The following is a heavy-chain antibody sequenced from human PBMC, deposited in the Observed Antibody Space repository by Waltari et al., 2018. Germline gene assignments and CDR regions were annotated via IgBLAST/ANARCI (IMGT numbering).Heavy chain of an antibody. CDR1: GFNFISYA. CDR2: MSESGVIT. V-gene: IGHV3-23*01. Sequence: EVHLLESGGGLAQPVGSLRLSCAASGFNFISYAMSWVRQAPGKGLGWVSGMSESGVITKYADSVKGRFTVSRDNSKNTVFLQLNSLRAEDTAIYYCARHLYSIDYLELGNWGQGTLVTVSS. J-gene: IGHJ4*02. D-gene: IGHD3-22*01. CDR3: ARHLYSIDYLELGN.